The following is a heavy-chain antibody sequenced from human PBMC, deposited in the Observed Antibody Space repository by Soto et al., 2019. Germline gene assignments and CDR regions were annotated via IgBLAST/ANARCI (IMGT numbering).Heavy chain of an antibody. J-gene: IGHJ6*02. CDR2: ISAYNGNT. D-gene: IGHD2-2*01. V-gene: IGHV1-18*01. Sequence: ASVKVSCKASGYTFTSYGISWVRQAPGQGLEWMGWISAYNGNTNYAQKLQGRVTMTTDTSTSTAYMELRSLRSDDTAVYYCARDHLVYCSSTSCYQSGIGYYFYYGMDDWGQGTTVTASS. CDR1: GYTFTSYG. CDR3: ARDHLVYCSSTSCYQSGIGYYFYYGMDD.